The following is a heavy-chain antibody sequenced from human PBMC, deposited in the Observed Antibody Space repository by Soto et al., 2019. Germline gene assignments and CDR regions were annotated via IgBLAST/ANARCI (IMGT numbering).Heavy chain of an antibody. D-gene: IGHD6-19*01. CDR1: GLIFSDYH. J-gene: IGHJ6*02. V-gene: IGHV3-72*01. Sequence: EVQLVESGGGLVQPGGSLRLSCAASGLIFSDYHMDWVRQAPGKGLEWVGRIRRKANSYTTEYAASVKGRFTISRDDSKNSLYLQMNSLKSEDTAVYYCAMLGGWSGGSSGMDVWGLGTRVTVSS. CDR3: AMLGGWSGGSSGMDV. CDR2: IRRKANSYTT.